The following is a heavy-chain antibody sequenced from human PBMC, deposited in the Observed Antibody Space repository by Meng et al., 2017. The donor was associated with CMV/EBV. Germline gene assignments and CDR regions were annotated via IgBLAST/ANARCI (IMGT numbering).Heavy chain of an antibody. CDR3: AKNRVVFGVARRYHGMDV. Sequence: GESLKISCAASGFTFNNYRMNWVRQAPGKGLEFVALIWYDGSKTYYADSVKGRFTLSRDNSKDTSFLQMNSLRVEDTAVYYCAKNRVVFGVARRYHGMDVWGPGTAVTVSS. V-gene: IGHV3-33*06. CDR2: IWYDGSKT. D-gene: IGHD3-3*01. J-gene: IGHJ6*02. CDR1: GFTFNNYR.